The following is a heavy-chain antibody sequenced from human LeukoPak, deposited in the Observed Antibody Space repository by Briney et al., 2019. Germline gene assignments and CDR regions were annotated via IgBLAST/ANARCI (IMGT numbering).Heavy chain of an antibody. D-gene: IGHD2-2*01. Sequence: ASVKVSCKASGYTFTGYYMHWVRQAPGQGLEWMGWINPNSGGTNYAQKFQGRVTMTRDTSISTAYMELSRLRSDDTAVYYCARAGHIVVVPAAYDAFDIWGQGTMVTVSS. CDR2: INPNSGGT. V-gene: IGHV1-2*02. J-gene: IGHJ3*02. CDR3: ARAGHIVVVPAAYDAFDI. CDR1: GYTFTGYY.